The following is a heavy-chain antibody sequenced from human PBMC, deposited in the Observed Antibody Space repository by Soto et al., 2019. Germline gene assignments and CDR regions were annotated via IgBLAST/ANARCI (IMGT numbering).Heavy chain of an antibody. Sequence: ASVKVSCKASGYTFTNYGISWVRQAPGQGLEWMGWISAYNGNTNYAQKLQGRVTMTTDTSTSTAYMELRSLRSDDTAVYYCAKADSNYAGRFSYYYMDVWGNGTLVTVSS. CDR3: AKADSNYAGRFSYYYMDV. CDR1: GYTFTNYG. CDR2: ISAYNGNT. J-gene: IGHJ6*03. D-gene: IGHD4-4*01. V-gene: IGHV1-18*01.